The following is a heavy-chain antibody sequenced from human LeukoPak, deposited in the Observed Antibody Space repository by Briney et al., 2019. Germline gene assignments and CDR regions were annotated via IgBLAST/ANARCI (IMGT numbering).Heavy chain of an antibody. CDR3: ARVGMRRDAFDI. D-gene: IGHD3-10*01. J-gene: IGHJ3*02. V-gene: IGHV1-2*02. CDR2: INPNSGGT. Sequence: ASVKVSCKASGYTFTGYYKHWVRQAPGQGLEWMGWINPNSGGTNYAQKFQGRVTMTRDTSISTAYMELSRLRSDDTAVYYCARVGMRRDAFDIWGQGTMVTVSS. CDR1: GYTFTGYY.